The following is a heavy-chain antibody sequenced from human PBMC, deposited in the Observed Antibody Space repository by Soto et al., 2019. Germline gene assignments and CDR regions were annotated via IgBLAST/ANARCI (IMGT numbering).Heavy chain of an antibody. V-gene: IGHV4-59*01. J-gene: IGHJ4*02. CDR1: GGSIISYY. D-gene: IGHD3-9*01. CDR2: IYYSGST. Sequence: SETLSLTCSVSGGSIISYYWSWIRQPPGKGLEWIGYIYYSGSTNYNPSLKSRVTISVDTSKNQFSLKLSSVTAADTAVYYCARVSENYDILTGYYDYWGQGTLVTVSS. CDR3: ARVSENYDILTGYYDY.